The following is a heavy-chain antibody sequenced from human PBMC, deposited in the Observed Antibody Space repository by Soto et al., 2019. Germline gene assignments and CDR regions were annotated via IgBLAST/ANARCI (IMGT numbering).Heavy chain of an antibody. CDR3: ARDPYYYDSSGYYDYYYGMDV. D-gene: IGHD3-22*01. J-gene: IGHJ6*02. V-gene: IGHV4-4*07. CDR2: IYTSGST. CDR1: GGSISSYY. Sequence: PSETLSLTCTVSGGSISSYYWSWIRQPAGKGLEWIGRIYTSGSTNYNPSLKSRVTMSVDTSKNQFSLKLSSVTAADTAVYYCARDPYYYDSSGYYDYYYGMDVWGQGTTVTVS.